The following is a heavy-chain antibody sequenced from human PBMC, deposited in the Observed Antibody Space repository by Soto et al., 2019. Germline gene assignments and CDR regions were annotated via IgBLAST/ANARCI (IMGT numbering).Heavy chain of an antibody. D-gene: IGHD1-26*01. CDR3: ARAELVGATDY. CDR2: IYYSGST. Sequence: SETLSLTCTVSGGSINSGGYYWSWIRQHPGKGLEWIGYIYYSGSTYYNPSLKGRVTISVDTSKNQFSLKLSSVTAADTAVYYCARAELVGATDYWGQGTLVTVSS. J-gene: IGHJ4*02. CDR1: GGSINSGGYY. V-gene: IGHV4-31*03.